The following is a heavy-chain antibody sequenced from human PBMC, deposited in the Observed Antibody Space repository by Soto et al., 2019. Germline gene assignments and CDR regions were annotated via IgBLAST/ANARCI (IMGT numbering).Heavy chain of an antibody. CDR3: VRHVSVRYSSGGFDY. Sequence: QLQLQESGPGLVKPSETLSLTCTVSGGSISSSSYYGGWIRQPPGKGLEWIGSIYYSGSTYYNPSLKSRVPISVDTSKNQFSLKLSSVTAADTAVYYCVRHVSVRYSSGGFDYWGQGTLVTVSS. J-gene: IGHJ4*02. V-gene: IGHV4-39*01. CDR2: IYYSGST. D-gene: IGHD6-19*01. CDR1: GGSISSSSYY.